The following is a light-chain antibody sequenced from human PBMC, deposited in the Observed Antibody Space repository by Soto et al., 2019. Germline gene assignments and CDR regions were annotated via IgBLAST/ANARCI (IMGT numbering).Light chain of an antibody. CDR3: CSYAGSYTLWV. CDR2: DVS. J-gene: IGLJ3*02. V-gene: IGLV2-11*01. CDR1: SSDVGGYNF. Sequence: QSVLTQPRSVSGSPGQSVTISCTGTSSDVGGYNFVSWYQQYPGKAPKLIIYDVSKRPSGVPDRFSGSKSGNTASLTISGLQAEDEADYYCCSYAGSYTLWVFGGWTKLTVL.